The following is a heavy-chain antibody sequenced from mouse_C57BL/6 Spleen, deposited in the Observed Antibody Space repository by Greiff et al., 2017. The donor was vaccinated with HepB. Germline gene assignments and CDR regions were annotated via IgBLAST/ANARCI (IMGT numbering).Heavy chain of an antibody. CDR1: GYAFSSYW. Sequence: VQLVESGAELVKPGASVKISCKASGYAFSSYWMNWVKQRPGKGLEWIGQLYPGDGDTNYNGKFKGKATLTADKSSSTAYMQLSSLTSEDSAVYFCAPFITTVVKYYFDYWGQGTTLTVSS. CDR3: APFITTVVKYYFDY. J-gene: IGHJ2*01. V-gene: IGHV1-80*01. CDR2: LYPGDGDT. D-gene: IGHD1-1*01.